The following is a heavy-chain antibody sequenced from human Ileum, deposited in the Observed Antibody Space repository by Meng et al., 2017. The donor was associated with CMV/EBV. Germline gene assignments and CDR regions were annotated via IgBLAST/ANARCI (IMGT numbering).Heavy chain of an antibody. CDR1: GFTYSNFW. CDR2: IKQKGIAT. D-gene: IGHD2-15*01. Sequence: GGSLRLSCAVSGFTYSNFWMSWVRQSPGMGREWVANIKQKGIATYNPDSVKGRFTISRDNAKNSLYLQMDNLRAEDTAVYYCVREDIVVFDYWGQGTLVTVSS. V-gene: IGHV3-7*01. J-gene: IGHJ4*02. CDR3: VREDIVVFDY.